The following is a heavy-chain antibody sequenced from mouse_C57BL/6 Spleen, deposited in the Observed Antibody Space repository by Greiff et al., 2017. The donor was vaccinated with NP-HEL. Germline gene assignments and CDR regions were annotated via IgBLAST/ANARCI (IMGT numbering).Heavy chain of an antibody. CDR1: GYTFTSYW. D-gene: IGHD1-2*01. CDR2: INPSSGYT. J-gene: IGHJ3*01. Sequence: VQLQQSGAELAKPGASVKLSCKASGYTFTSYWMHWVKQRPGQGLEWIGYINPSSGYTKYNQKFKDKATLPADKSSSTAYMQLSSLTYEDSAVYYCARSPTATGAWFAYWGQGTLVTVSA. V-gene: IGHV1-7*01. CDR3: ARSPTATGAWFAY.